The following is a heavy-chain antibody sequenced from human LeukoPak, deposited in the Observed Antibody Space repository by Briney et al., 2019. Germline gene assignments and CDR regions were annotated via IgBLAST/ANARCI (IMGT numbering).Heavy chain of an antibody. V-gene: IGHV3-21*04. J-gene: IGHJ4*02. CDR1: GFNIRDYS. D-gene: IGHD3-16*01. CDR3: ARASWVSSTDAVR. CDR2: LSSSTSFI. Sequence: GGSLRLSCAGFGFNIRDYSMNWVRQAPGKGLEWVASLSSSTSFIYYADSVKGRFTLSSDSSRNTVYFQLNNLRVEDTAIYYCARASWVSSTDAVRWGQGTLVTVSS.